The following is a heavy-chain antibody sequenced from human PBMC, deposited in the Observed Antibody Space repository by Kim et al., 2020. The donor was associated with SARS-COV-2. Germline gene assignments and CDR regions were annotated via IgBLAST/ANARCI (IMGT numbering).Heavy chain of an antibody. V-gene: IGHV3-23*01. D-gene: IGHD2-21*01. J-gene: IGHJ4*02. Sequence: GGSLRLSCTTSGFTFTGYAMSWVRQAPGKGLEWVSCINGSGGTIYYADSVEGRFTIYRDNSKNTLYLQMNTLRADDTAVYYCMKGSCGCGWDYWGQGTRV. CDR3: MKGSCGCGWDY. CDR2: INGSGGTI. CDR1: GFTFTGYA.